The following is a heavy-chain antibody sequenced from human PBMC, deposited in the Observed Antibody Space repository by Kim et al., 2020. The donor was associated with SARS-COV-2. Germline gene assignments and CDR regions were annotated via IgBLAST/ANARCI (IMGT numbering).Heavy chain of an antibody. J-gene: IGHJ6*02. D-gene: IGHD2-15*01. CDR1: GGSISSSSYY. CDR3: ARQGTAATSYYYGMDV. CDR2: NDYSGST. Sequence: SETLSLTCTVSGGSISSSSYYWGWIRQPPGKGLEWIGSNDYSGSTYYNPSLKSRVTISVDTSKNQFSLKLSSVTAADTAVYYCARQGTAATSYYYGMDVWGQGTTVTVSS. V-gene: IGHV4-39*01.